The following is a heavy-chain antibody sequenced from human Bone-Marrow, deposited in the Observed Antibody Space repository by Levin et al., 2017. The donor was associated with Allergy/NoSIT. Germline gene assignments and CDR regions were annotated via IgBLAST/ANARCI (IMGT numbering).Heavy chain of an antibody. CDR2: IDASSNAI. D-gene: IGHD6-13*01. CDR3: ARVSVGLAAGDY. CDR1: GFSFSNYP. J-gene: IGHJ4*02. V-gene: IGHV3-48*02. Sequence: PGGSLRLSCAASGFSFSNYPMIWVRQAPGKGLECISYIDASSNAIHYADSVEGRFTVSRDNAKKSLYLHMNSLRDEDTAVYYCARVSVGLAAGDYWGQGTLVTVSS.